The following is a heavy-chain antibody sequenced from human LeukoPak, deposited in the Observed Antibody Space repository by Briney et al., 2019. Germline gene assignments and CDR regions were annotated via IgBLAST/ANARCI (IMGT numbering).Heavy chain of an antibody. Sequence: PSETLSLTCTVSGGSISSYYWSWIRQPPGKGLEWIGYIYYSGSTNYNPSLKSRVTISVDTSKNQFSLKLSSVTAADTAVYYCARFGYSSGWVYYYYMDVWGKGTTVTVSS. CDR2: IYYSGST. CDR3: ARFGYSSGWVYYYYMDV. D-gene: IGHD6-19*01. CDR1: GGSISSYY. V-gene: IGHV4-59*08. J-gene: IGHJ6*03.